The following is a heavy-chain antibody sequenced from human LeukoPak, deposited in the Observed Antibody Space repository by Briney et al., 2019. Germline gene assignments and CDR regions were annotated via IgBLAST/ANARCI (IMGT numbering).Heavy chain of an antibody. CDR1: GFTFSSYA. V-gene: IGHV3-23*01. J-gene: IGHJ3*02. Sequence: PGGSLRLSCAASGFTFSSYAMSWVRQAPGKGLEWVSAISGSGGSTYYADSVKGRFTISRDNSKNTLYLQMNSLRAEDTAVYYCAKHYYGSASYYDAFDIWGQGTMVTVSS. D-gene: IGHD3-10*01. CDR3: AKHYYGSASYYDAFDI. CDR2: ISGSGGST.